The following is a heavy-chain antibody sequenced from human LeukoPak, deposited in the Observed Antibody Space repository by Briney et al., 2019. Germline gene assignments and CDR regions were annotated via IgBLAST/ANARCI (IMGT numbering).Heavy chain of an antibody. Sequence: PGGSLRLSCAVSGFTFSGYALSWLRQAPGKGLESVSLIRSNNENTYYADSVRGRFTISRDYSKNRLYLQMNSLGDEDTAVYYCARGAGSPYYFDYWGLGTLVTVSS. J-gene: IGHJ4*02. V-gene: IGHV3-23*01. CDR3: ARGAGSPYYFDY. CDR2: IRSNNENT. CDR1: GFTFSGYA. D-gene: IGHD1-1*01.